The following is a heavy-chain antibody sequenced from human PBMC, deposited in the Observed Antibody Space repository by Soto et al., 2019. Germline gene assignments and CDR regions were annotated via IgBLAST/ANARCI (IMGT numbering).Heavy chain of an antibody. Sequence: ASVKVSCKASGGTFSSYAISWVRQAPGQGLEWMGGIIPIFGTANYAQKFQGRVTITADESTSTAYMELSSLRSEDTAVYYCARDHVDSSSWSAPFDPWGQGTLVTVSS. CDR3: ARDHVDSSSWSAPFDP. V-gene: IGHV1-69*13. D-gene: IGHD6-13*01. CDR2: IIPIFGTA. J-gene: IGHJ5*02. CDR1: GGTFSSYA.